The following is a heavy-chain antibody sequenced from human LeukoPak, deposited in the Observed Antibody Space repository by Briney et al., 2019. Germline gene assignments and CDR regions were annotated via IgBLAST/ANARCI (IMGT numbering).Heavy chain of an antibody. CDR3: ARRGYYGSGSYWNYYYGMDV. V-gene: IGHV4-34*01. CDR2: INHSGST. CDR1: GGSLSGYY. J-gene: IGHJ6*04. Sequence: SETLSLTCAVYGGSLSGYYWSWNRQPPGKGLEWIGEINHSGSTNYNPSLKSRVTISVDTSKNQFSLKLSSVTAADTAVYYCARRGYYGSGSYWNYYYGMDVWGKGTTVTVSS. D-gene: IGHD3-10*01.